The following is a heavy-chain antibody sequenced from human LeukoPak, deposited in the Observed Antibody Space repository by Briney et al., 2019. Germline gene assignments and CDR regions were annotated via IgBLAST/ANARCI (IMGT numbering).Heavy chain of an antibody. V-gene: IGHV1-18*01. J-gene: IGHJ4*02. Sequence: ASVKVSCKASGYTFTSYGISWVRQAPGQGLEWMGWISAYNGNTNYAQKLQGRVTMTTDTSTSTAYMELRSLRSEDTAVYYCARFDYHDARGGINDYWGQGTLVTVSS. CDR2: ISAYNGNT. D-gene: IGHD3-22*01. CDR3: ARFDYHDARGGINDY. CDR1: GYTFTSYG.